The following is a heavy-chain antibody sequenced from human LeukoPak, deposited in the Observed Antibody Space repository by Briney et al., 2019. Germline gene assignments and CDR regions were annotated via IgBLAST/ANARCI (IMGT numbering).Heavy chain of an antibody. CDR3: ARFDYIWETHGMDAFDI. CDR1: GYSISRGYS. V-gene: IGHV4-38-2*01. D-gene: IGHD3-16*01. J-gene: IGHJ3*02. CDR2: IHHSGST. Sequence: PSETLSLTCAVSGYSISRGYSWGWVRQPPRKGLECMGTIHHSGSTYYSPSLKSRLTISLDTSKNHFSLKLTSVTAADTAVYYCARFDYIWETHGMDAFDIWGQGTVVTVSS.